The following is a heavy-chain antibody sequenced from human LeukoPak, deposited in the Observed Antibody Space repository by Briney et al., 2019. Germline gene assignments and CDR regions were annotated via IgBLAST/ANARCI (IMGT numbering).Heavy chain of an antibody. V-gene: IGHV4-39*07. CDR1: GGSIRSNLYY. CDR3: AKEVAGP. J-gene: IGHJ5*02. CDR2: IFYSGNT. Sequence: SETLSLTCSVSGGSIRSNLYYWAWIRQSPGKGLEWIGSIFYSGNTYYNSSLKSRVTISVDTSKNQFSLNLTSVTAADTAVYYCAKEVAGPWGQGTRVTVSS.